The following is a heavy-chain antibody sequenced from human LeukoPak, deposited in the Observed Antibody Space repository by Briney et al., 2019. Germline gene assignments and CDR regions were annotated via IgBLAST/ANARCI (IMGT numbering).Heavy chain of an antibody. CDR2: IYYSVNT. CDR1: GGSISSGGYS. V-gene: IGHV4-30-4*07. Sequence: SETLSLTCAVSGGSISSGGYSWSWIRQPPGKGLEWIGYIYYSVNTYYSPSLKSRVTISLDTSRNQFSLKLSSVTAADTAVYYCARDTGGTYYYGSGTYYSPGWFDPWGQGTLVTVSS. J-gene: IGHJ5*02. CDR3: ARDTGGTYYYGSGTYYSPGWFDP. D-gene: IGHD3-10*01.